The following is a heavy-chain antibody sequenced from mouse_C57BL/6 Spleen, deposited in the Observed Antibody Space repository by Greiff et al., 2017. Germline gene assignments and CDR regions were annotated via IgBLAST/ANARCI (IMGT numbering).Heavy chain of an antibody. CDR3: ARSGIYYYGSSPDY. Sequence: QVQLKQPGAELVMPGASVKLSCKASGYTFTSYWMHWVKQRPGQGLEWIGEIDPSDSYTNYNQKFKGKSTLTVDKSSSTAYMQLSSLTSEDSAVYYCARSGIYYYGSSPDYWGQGTTLTVSS. CDR1: GYTFTSYW. J-gene: IGHJ2*01. CDR2: IDPSDSYT. V-gene: IGHV1-69*01. D-gene: IGHD1-1*01.